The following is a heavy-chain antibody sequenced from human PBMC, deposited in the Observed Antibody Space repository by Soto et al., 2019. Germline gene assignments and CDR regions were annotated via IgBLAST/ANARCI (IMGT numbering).Heavy chain of an antibody. V-gene: IGHV1-46*01. Sequence: GASVKVSCKASGYTFTSYYMHWVRQAPGQGLEWMGIINPSGGSTSYAQKFQGRVTMTRDTPTSTVYMELSSLRSEDTAVYYCARETYYDFWSGYYTGGRGWFDPWGQGTLVTVSS. J-gene: IGHJ5*02. CDR1: GYTFTSYY. CDR3: ARETYYDFWSGYYTGGRGWFDP. CDR2: INPSGGST. D-gene: IGHD3-3*01.